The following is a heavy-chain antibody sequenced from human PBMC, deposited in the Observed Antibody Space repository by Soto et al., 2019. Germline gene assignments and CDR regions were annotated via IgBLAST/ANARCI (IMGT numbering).Heavy chain of an antibody. CDR2: IWYDGSNK. D-gene: IGHD4-17*01. V-gene: IGHV3-33*01. CDR1: GFTFSSYG. J-gene: IGHJ4*02. Sequence: GGSLRLSCAASGFTFSSYGMHWVRQAPGKGLEWVAVIWYDGSNKYYADSVKGRFTISRDNSKNTLFLQMNSLRAEDTAVYYCTRSRYGDPDYWGQGTLVTVSS. CDR3: TRSRYGDPDY.